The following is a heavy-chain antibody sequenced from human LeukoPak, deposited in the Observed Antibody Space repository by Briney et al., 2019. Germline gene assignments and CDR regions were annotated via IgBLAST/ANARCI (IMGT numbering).Heavy chain of an antibody. D-gene: IGHD2-15*01. CDR3: ARVNVVVVAAFYYYYGMDV. V-gene: IGHV1-8*01. CDR1: GYTFTSYD. J-gene: IGHJ6*02. Sequence: ASVKVSCKASGYTFTSYDINWVRQATGQGFEWMGWMNPNSGNTGYAQKFQGRVTMTRNTSISTAYMELSSLRSEDTAVYYCARVNVVVVAAFYYYYGMDVWGQGTTVTVSS. CDR2: MNPNSGNT.